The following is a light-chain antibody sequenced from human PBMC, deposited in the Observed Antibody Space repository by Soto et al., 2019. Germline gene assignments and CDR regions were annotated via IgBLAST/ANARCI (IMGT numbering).Light chain of an antibody. CDR1: QSISSW. CDR3: QQYNSYSMT. V-gene: IGKV1-5*01. Sequence: DLQMTQSPSTLSASGGDTVTITCRASQSISSWLAWYQQKPGKAPKLLIYDASSLESGVPSRFSGSGSGTEFTLTISSLQPDDFATYYCQQYNSYSMTFGQGTKVDIK. J-gene: IGKJ1*01. CDR2: DAS.